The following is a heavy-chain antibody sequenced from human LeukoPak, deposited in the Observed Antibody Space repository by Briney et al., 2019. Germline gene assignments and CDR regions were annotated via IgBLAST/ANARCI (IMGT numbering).Heavy chain of an antibody. CDR1: GGSISSYY. J-gene: IGHJ4*02. D-gene: IGHD6-19*01. Sequence: SETLSLTCTVSGGSISSYYWSWIRQPAGKGLEWIGSIYYSGSTYYNPSLKSRVTISVDTSKNQFSLKLSSVTAADTAVYYCARYSSGWYSGGFYYFDYWGQGTLVTVSS. CDR2: IYYSGST. V-gene: IGHV4-59*08. CDR3: ARYSSGWYSGGFYYFDY.